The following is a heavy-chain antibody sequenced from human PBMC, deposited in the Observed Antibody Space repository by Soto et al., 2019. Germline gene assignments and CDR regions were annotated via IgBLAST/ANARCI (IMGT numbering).Heavy chain of an antibody. D-gene: IGHD6-19*01. V-gene: IGHV3-30*18. CDR2: ISYGGSDK. J-gene: IGHJ3*02. CDR3: AKDGSGWDGPHDAFDI. CDR1: GFTFSSYG. Sequence: QVQLVESGGGVVQPGRSLRLSCAASGFTFSSYGMHWVRQAPGKGLEWVAVISYGGSDKYYADSVKGRFTISRDNSKNTLYLQMNSLRADDTAVYYCAKDGSGWDGPHDAFDIWGQGTMVTVSS.